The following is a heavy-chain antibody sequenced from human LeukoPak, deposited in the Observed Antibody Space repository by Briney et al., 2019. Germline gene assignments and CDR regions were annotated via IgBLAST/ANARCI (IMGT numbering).Heavy chain of an antibody. CDR1: GGTFSSYA. CDR2: IIPIFGTA. D-gene: IGHD5-18*01. V-gene: IGHV1-69*01. Sequence: EASVKVSCKASGGTFSSYAISWVRQAPGQGLEWMGGIIPIFGTANYAQKFQGRVTITADESTSTAYMELSSLRSEDTAVYYCARDFGYSYGGYYYMDVWGKGTTVTVSS. J-gene: IGHJ6*03. CDR3: ARDFGYSYGGYYYMDV.